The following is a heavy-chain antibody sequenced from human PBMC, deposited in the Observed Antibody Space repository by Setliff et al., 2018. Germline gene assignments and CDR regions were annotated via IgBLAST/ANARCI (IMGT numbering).Heavy chain of an antibody. CDR2: IYHGGRT. D-gene: IGHD7-27*01. CDR1: GHSISSGYY. Sequence: SETLSLTCAVSGHSISSGYYWGWIRQPPGRGLEWIGNIYHGGRTYYNPLLKSRVTIAVDTSKNQFSLNLASVTGADTAVYYCARHRPNLPFDAWGQGALVTVSS. V-gene: IGHV4-38-2*01. CDR3: ARHRPNLPFDA. J-gene: IGHJ4*02.